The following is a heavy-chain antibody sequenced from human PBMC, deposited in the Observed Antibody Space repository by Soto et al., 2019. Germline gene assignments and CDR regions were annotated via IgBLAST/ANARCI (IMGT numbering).Heavy chain of an antibody. CDR2: INHSGST. J-gene: IGHJ3*02. CDR1: GGSFSGYY. D-gene: IGHD5-12*01. Sequence: QVQLQQWGAGLLKPSETLSLTCAVYGGSFSGYYWSWIRQPPGKGLEWIGEINHSGSTNYNPSLKSRVTISVDTSKNQFSLKLSSVTAADTAVYYCAGLGWLRHQAFDIWGQGTMVTVSS. V-gene: IGHV4-34*01. CDR3: AGLGWLRHQAFDI.